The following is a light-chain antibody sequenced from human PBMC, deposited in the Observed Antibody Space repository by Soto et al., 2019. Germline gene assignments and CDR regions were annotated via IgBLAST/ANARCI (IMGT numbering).Light chain of an antibody. CDR1: QSVSSK. J-gene: IGKJ5*01. Sequence: EIVMTQSPSTLSLSPGERATLSCRASQSVSSKLAWYQQKAGQAPRLLIYGASARATGIPARFSGSGSGTEFTLTISSLQSEDFAVYYCQQYNNYPFTFGQGTRVDIK. CDR2: GAS. V-gene: IGKV3D-15*01. CDR3: QQYNNYPFT.